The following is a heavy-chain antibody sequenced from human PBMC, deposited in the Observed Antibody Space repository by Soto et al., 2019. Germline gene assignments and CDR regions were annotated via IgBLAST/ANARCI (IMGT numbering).Heavy chain of an antibody. CDR3: VRGLRWFDA. CDR1: GYTFTDYY. V-gene: IGHV1-2*04. J-gene: IGHJ5*02. CDR2: INPETGGT. D-gene: IGHD3-16*01. Sequence: GASVKVSCKASGYTFTDYYIHWVRQAPGQGLEWMGWINPETGGTKFAQKFQGWVTMTRDTSISTTYMELSRLRSDNTAVYYCVRGLRWFDAWGQGTLVTVSS.